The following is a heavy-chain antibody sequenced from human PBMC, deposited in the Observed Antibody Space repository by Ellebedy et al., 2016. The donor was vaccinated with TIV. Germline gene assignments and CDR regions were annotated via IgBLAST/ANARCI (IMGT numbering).Heavy chain of an antibody. D-gene: IGHD7-27*01. Sequence: GESLKISCAASGFTFSSYWMHWVRQAPGKGLVWVSRINSDGSSTSYADSVKGRFTISRDNAKNTLYLQMNSLRAEDTAVYYCARDHPLGIENFDYWGQGTLVTV. J-gene: IGHJ4*02. V-gene: IGHV3-74*01. CDR1: GFTFSSYW. CDR2: INSDGSST. CDR3: ARDHPLGIENFDY.